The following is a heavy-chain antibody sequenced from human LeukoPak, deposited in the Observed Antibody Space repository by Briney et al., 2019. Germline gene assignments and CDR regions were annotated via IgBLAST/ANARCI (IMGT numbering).Heavy chain of an antibody. V-gene: IGHV4-59*08. CDR1: GGSINTYF. CDR2: MYYSGSN. D-gene: IGHD3-10*01. Sequence: SETLSLTCAVSGGSINTYFWSCIRQPPGKGLEWIGYMYYSGSNNYSPSLKSRATISMDTSKNQFSLKLNSVTAADTAVYYCARQIAWGVGRFDYWGQGTLATVSA. CDR3: ARQIAWGVGRFDY. J-gene: IGHJ4*02.